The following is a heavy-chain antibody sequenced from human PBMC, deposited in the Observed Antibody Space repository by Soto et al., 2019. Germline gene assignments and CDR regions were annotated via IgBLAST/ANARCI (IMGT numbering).Heavy chain of an antibody. CDR1: GGYISSYY. CDR3: ARRYGTAFDY. Sequence: SETLSLTYAVSGGYISSYYCIWIRQPPGKGLESIGYLYYGRSANYNPSLKSRVTISVDTSKNQFSLKLSSVTAADSAVYYCARRYGTAFDYWGQGTLVTVSS. D-gene: IGHD1-1*01. V-gene: IGHV4-59*08. CDR2: LYYGRSA. J-gene: IGHJ4*02.